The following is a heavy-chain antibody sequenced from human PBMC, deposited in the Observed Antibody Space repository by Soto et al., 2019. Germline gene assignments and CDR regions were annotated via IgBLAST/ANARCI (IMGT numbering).Heavy chain of an antibody. D-gene: IGHD4-4*01. J-gene: IGHJ5*02. CDR2: ISSSSSTI. Sequence: EVQLVESGGGLVQPGGSLRLSCAASGFTFSSYSMNWVRQAPGKGLEWVSYISSSSSTIYYADSVKGRFTISRDNAKTSLYLQMNSLSDEDTAVYYCAREAGNLNWFDPWGQGTLVTVSS. CDR3: AREAGNLNWFDP. CDR1: GFTFSSYS. V-gene: IGHV3-48*02.